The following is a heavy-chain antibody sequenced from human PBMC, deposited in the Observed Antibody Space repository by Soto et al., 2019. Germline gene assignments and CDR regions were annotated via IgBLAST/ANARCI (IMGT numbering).Heavy chain of an antibody. CDR3: ARDXSSSWSLYYYYYYGMDV. CDR2: INSDGSST. J-gene: IGHJ6*02. V-gene: IGHV3-74*01. CDR1: GFTFSSYW. D-gene: IGHD6-13*01. Sequence: PGGSLRLSCAAPGFTFSSYWMHWVRQAPGKGLVWVSRINSDGSSTSYADSVKGRFTISRDNAKNTLYLQMNSLRAEDTAVYYCARDXSSSWSLYYYYYYGMDVWGQGTTVTVSS.